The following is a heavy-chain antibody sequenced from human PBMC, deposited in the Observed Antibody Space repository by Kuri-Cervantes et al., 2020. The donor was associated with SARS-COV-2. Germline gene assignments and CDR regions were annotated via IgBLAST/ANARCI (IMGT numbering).Heavy chain of an antibody. CDR2: IYYSGGT. CDR1: GCSISSSRKY. CDR3: ALEPPCFDY. V-gene: IGHV4-39*01. J-gene: IGHJ4*02. Sequence: ESLKISCTVSGCSISSSRKYWGWIRPPPGKGLGWIGSIYYSGGTYYNSALRSLITITVDTSNNQFSLKLSSVTAADTAVYCAALEPPCFDYWGQGTLVTVSS.